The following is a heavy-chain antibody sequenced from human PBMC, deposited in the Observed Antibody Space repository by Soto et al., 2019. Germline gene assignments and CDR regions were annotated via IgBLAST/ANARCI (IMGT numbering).Heavy chain of an antibody. J-gene: IGHJ3*02. CDR1: GGSISSGDYY. Sequence: SETLSLTCTVSGGSISSGDYYWSWIRQPPGKGLEWIGYIYYSGITYYNPSLKSRVTISVDTSKNQFSLQLSSVTAADTAMYYCARAMVNCGCCCYRDSFAIWGQGTMVIVSS. D-gene: IGHD2-15*01. CDR2: IYYSGIT. V-gene: IGHV4-30-4*02. CDR3: ARAMVNCGCCCYRDSFAI.